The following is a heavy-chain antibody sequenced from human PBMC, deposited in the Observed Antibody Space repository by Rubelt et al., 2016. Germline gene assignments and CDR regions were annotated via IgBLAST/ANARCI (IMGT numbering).Heavy chain of an antibody. CDR3: AKDLAEARRAYYYYGMDV. J-gene: IGHJ6*02. CDR2: INTDGST. D-gene: IGHD3-10*01. V-gene: IGHV3-74*01. Sequence: GKGLVWVSRINTDGSTSYADSVKGRFTISRDNGKNTLYLQMNSLRAEDTAIYYCAKDLAEARRAYYYYGMDVWGQGTTVTVSS.